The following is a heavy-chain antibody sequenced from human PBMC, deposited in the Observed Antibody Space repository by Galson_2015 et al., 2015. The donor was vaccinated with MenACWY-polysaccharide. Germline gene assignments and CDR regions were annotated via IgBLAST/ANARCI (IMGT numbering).Heavy chain of an antibody. CDR1: GFSFSAYG. CDR3: AKVGPRSSWTLGLDY. D-gene: IGHD6-13*01. Sequence: SLRLSCAASGFSFSAYGMSWVRQAPGRGLEWVSGSGTGGGLYFADSGKGRVTGSRDNFKNTLDPQMNNLRAEDTAVYYCAKVGPRSSWTLGLDYWGQGTLVIVSS. CDR2: SGTGGGL. J-gene: IGHJ4*02. V-gene: IGHV3-23*01.